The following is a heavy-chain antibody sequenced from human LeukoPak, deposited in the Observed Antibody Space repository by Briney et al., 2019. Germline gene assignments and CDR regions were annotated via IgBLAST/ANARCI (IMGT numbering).Heavy chain of an antibody. D-gene: IGHD1-26*01. CDR3: ARVSGSYDFDY. Sequence: GGSLRLSSAASGFTFSSYSMNWVRQAPGKGLEWVSSISSSSSYIYYADSVKGRFTISRDNAKNSLYLQMNSLRAEDTAVYYCARVSGSYDFDYWGQGTLVTVSS. V-gene: IGHV3-21*01. CDR2: ISSSSSYI. CDR1: GFTFSSYS. J-gene: IGHJ4*02.